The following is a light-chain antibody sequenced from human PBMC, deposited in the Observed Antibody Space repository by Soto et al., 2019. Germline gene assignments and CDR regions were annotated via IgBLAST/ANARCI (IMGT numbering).Light chain of an antibody. CDR2: GAS. J-gene: IGKJ4*01. CDR3: QQRSNWPLT. V-gene: IGKV3D-20*02. Sequence: EIVLRQSPGTLSLSPGVRATLSFRASQSVSSSYLAWYQQKPGQAPRLLIYGASSRATGIPARFSGSGSGTDFTLAISSLEPEDFAVYYCQQRSNWPLTFGGGTKVDI. CDR1: QSVSSSY.